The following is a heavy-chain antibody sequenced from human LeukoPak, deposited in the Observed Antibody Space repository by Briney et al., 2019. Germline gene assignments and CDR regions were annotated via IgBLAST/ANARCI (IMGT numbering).Heavy chain of an antibody. J-gene: IGHJ3*02. D-gene: IGHD1-1*01. V-gene: IGHV3-23*01. CDR1: GFTLSSYA. CDR2: ISGSGGST. Sequence: GGSLRLSCAVSGFTLSSYAMSWVRQAPGKGLEWVSGISGSGGSTYYADSVKGRFTISRDNSKNTLYLQVNSLRAEDTAVYYCAKDTTLVLDAFDIWGQGTMVTVSS. CDR3: AKDTTLVLDAFDI.